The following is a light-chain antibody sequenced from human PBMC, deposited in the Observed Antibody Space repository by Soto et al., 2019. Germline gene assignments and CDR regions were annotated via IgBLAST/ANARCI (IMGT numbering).Light chain of an antibody. CDR2: DTS. J-gene: IGKJ5*01. CDR1: QSVSGN. Sequence: EIVMTQSPATLSVSPGERATLSCRASQSVSGNLAWYQQKPGQAPRLLIYDTSSRATAIPARFSGSGSETEFTLTISRLQSEDFAVYYCQQYSKWPTFGQGTRLEIK. CDR3: QQYSKWPT. V-gene: IGKV3-15*01.